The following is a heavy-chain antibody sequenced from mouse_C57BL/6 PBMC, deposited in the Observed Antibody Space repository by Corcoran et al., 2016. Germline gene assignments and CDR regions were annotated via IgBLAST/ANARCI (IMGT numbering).Heavy chain of an antibody. J-gene: IGHJ2*01. V-gene: IGHV1-76*01. CDR3: ARGWEITTVVVGYFDY. CDR2: IYPGSGNT. Sequence: QVQLKQSGAELVRPGDSVKLSCKASGYTFTDYYINWVKQRPGQGLEWIARIYPGSGNTYYNEKFKGKATLTAEKSSSTAYMQLSSLTSEDSAVYFCARGWEITTVVVGYFDYWGQGTTLTVSS. D-gene: IGHD1-1*01. CDR1: GYTFTDYY.